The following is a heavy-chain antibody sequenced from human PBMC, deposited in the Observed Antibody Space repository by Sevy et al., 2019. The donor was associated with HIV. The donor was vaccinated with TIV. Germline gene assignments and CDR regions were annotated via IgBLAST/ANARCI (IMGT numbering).Heavy chain of an antibody. CDR2: IYYSGST. CDR1: GGSITSYY. CDR3: ARSPSYGSRSYSFHPVDY. V-gene: IGHV4-59*01. J-gene: IGHJ4*02. D-gene: IGHD3-10*01. Sequence: SETLSLTCTVSGGSITSYYWSWIRQPPGKGLEWIGSIYYSGSTNYNPSLKSRVTISVDTSKNQFSLKLSSVTAADTAVYYCARSPSYGSRSYSFHPVDYWGQGTLVTVSS.